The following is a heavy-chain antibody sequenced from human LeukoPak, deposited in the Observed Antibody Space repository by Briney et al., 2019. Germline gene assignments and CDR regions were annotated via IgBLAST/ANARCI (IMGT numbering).Heavy chain of an antibody. V-gene: IGHV3-73*01. CDR3: KTGGTTMREESFVY. J-gene: IGHJ4*02. D-gene: IGHD1-1*01. CDR1: GFTFSSYW. CDR2: IRSKANNYAT. Sequence: GGSLRLSCAASGFTFSSYWMSWVRQASGKGLEWVGHIRSKANNYATAYAASVKGRFTISRDDSKNTAYLQMNSLKTEDTAVYYCKTGGTTMREESFVYWGQGTLVTVSS.